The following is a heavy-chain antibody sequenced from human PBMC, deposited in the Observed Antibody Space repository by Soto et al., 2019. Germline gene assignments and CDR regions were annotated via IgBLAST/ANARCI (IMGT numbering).Heavy chain of an antibody. CDR3: ARGIASTRKNLYYYMDL. CDR2: INPNSGVI. V-gene: IGHV1-2*04. Sequence: ASVKVSCKASGYTFTAYYIHWVRQAPGQGPEWMGWINPNSGVIRFAQSFRGWVTLTTDTSSSTPYMELSGQRSEDTAVYFCARGIASTRKNLYYYMDLWGKGTTVTVSS. D-gene: IGHD2-2*01. CDR1: GYTFTAYY. J-gene: IGHJ6*03.